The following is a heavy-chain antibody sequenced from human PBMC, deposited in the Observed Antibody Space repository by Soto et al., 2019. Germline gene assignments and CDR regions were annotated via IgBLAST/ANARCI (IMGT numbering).Heavy chain of an antibody. CDR2: INSDGSRT. D-gene: IGHD5-12*01. CDR1: GFTFSSYW. V-gene: IGHV3-74*01. CDR3: ARVFTGGYDFSLDDD. Sequence: EVQLVESGGGLVQPGGSLRLSCAASGFTFSSYWMHWVRQGPGKGLVWVSRINSDGSRTSYADSVKGRFTISRDNARNTLYLQMNSLRAEDTAVYYCARVFTGGYDFSLDDDWGQGTLVTVSS. J-gene: IGHJ4*02.